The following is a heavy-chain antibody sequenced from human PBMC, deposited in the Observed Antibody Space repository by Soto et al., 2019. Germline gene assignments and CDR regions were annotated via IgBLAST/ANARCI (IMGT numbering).Heavy chain of an antibody. CDR3: ARDLQIGCSGGSGPPGY. Sequence: GGSLRLSCAASGFTFSSYGMHWVRQAPGKGLEWVAVIWYDGSNKYYADSVKGRFTISRDNSKNTLYLQMNSLRAEDTAVYYCARDLQIGCSGGSGPPGYWGRGTLVTVSS. V-gene: IGHV3-33*01. CDR2: IWYDGSNK. CDR1: GFTFSSYG. D-gene: IGHD2-15*01. J-gene: IGHJ4*02.